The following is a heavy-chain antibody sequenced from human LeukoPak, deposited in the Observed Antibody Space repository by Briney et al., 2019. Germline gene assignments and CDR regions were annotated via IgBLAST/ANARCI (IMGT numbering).Heavy chain of an antibody. CDR2: IYYSGST. D-gene: IGHD3-16*01. CDR3: ARDPGGYNWFDP. CDR1: GASISSGGYY. J-gene: IGHJ5*02. V-gene: IGHV4-31*03. Sequence: SQTLSLTCTVSGASISSGGYYWGWIRQYPGTGLEWIGNIYYSGSTYYNPSLKSRVAISIETSNHQFSLNLSSVTAADTAVYFCARDPGGYNWFDPWGQGILVTVSS.